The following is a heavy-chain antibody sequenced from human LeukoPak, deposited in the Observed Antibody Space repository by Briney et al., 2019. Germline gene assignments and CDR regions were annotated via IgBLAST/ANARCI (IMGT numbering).Heavy chain of an antibody. D-gene: IGHD6-13*01. Sequence: SETLSLTCTVSGGSISSYYWSWIRQPPGKGLEWIGYIYYSGSTNYNPSLKSRVTISVDTSKNQFSLKLSSVTAADTAVYYCARRGSSWSPYYFDYWGQGTLVTVSS. J-gene: IGHJ4*02. CDR1: GGSISSYY. V-gene: IGHV4-59*08. CDR3: ARRGSSWSPYYFDY. CDR2: IYYSGST.